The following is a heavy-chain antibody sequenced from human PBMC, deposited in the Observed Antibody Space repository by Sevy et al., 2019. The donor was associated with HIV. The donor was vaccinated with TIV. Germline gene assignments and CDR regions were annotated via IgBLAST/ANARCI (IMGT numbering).Heavy chain of an antibody. CDR3: ARGAKVVPAAILYYFDY. Sequence: SETLSLTCTVSGGSVSSGRYYWSWIRQPPGKGLEWIGYFYDSGRTKYNPSLKSRVTISVDTSKNQFSLKLSSVTAADTAVYYCARGAKVVPAAILYYFDYWGQRTLVTVSS. J-gene: IGHJ4*02. D-gene: IGHD2-2*02. CDR2: FYDSGRT. V-gene: IGHV4-61*01. CDR1: GGSVSSGRYY.